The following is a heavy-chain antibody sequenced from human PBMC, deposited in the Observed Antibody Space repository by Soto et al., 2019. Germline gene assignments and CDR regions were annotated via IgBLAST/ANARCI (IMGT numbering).Heavy chain of an antibody. V-gene: IGHV1-69*01. CDR3: ARDPVGPDFTMVRERYFDY. CDR2: IIPIFGTA. J-gene: IGHJ4*02. D-gene: IGHD3-10*01. Sequence: QVQLVQSGAEVKKPGSSVKVSCKASGGTFSSYAISWVRQAPGQGLEWMGGIIPIFGTANYAQKFQGRVTITADESTSTAYMEVSSLRSEDTDLYYCARDPVGPDFTMVRERYFDYWGQGTLVTVSS. CDR1: GGTFSSYA.